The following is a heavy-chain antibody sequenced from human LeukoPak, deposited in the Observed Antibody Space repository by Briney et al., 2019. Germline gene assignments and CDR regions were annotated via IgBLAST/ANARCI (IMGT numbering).Heavy chain of an antibody. J-gene: IGHJ4*02. CDR3: AREGGPYRPLDY. CDR2: VHLSGRT. Sequence: SETLSLTCGVSGGSISTTNWWTWVRQPPGEGLEWIGEVHLSGRTHYNPSLESRVTMSVDMSENRISLRLTSMTAADTAVYYCAREGGPYRPLDYSGQGTLVTVSS. CDR1: GGSISTTNW. V-gene: IGHV4-4*02.